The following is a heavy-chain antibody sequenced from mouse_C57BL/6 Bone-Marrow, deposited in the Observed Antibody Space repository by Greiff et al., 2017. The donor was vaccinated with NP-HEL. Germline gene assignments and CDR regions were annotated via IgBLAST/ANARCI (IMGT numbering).Heavy chain of an antibody. Sequence: VQLQQSGPELVKPGASVKISCKASGYTFTDYYMNWVKQSHGKSLEWIGDINPNNGGTSYNQKFKGKATLTVDKSSSTAYMELRSLTSEDSAVYYCARRGYYYGSSYRYYFDYWGQGTTLTVSS. CDR3: ARRGYYYGSSYRYYFDY. CDR1: GYTFTDYY. V-gene: IGHV1-26*01. J-gene: IGHJ2*01. CDR2: INPNNGGT. D-gene: IGHD1-1*01.